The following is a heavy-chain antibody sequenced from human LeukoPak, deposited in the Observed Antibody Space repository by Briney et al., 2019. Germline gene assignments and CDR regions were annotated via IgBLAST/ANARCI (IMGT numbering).Heavy chain of an antibody. CDR2: IYTSGST. Sequence: SETLSLTCTVSGGSISIYYWSWIRQPAGKGLEWIGRIYTSGSTNYNPSLKSRVTISVDTSKNQFSLKLSSVTAADTAVYYCARVGYYYDSSGIDYWGQGTLVTVSS. J-gene: IGHJ4*02. CDR1: GGSISIYY. CDR3: ARVGYYYDSSGIDY. V-gene: IGHV4-4*07. D-gene: IGHD3-22*01.